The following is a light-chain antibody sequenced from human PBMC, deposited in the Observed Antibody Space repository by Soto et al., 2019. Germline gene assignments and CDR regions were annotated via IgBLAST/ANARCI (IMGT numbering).Light chain of an antibody. V-gene: IGKV3-20*01. CDR3: QQYLTSPKT. CDR2: GAS. CDR1: QSVSSN. Sequence: EIVMTHSPATLSVSPGERATLSCRASQSVSSNFAWYQQKPAQAPRLLIYGASRRAPGIPERFSGSGSGTDFTLTISRLEPEDFAVYYCQQYLTSPKTFGQGTKVDIK. J-gene: IGKJ1*01.